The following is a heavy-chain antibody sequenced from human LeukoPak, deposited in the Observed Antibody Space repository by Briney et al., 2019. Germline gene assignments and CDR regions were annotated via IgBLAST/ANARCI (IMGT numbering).Heavy chain of an antibody. Sequence: GASVKVSCKASGYPFTSFQINWVRQATGQGLEWMGWMNPNRGNTGYAQQFQGRVTMTRNTSISTAYMELSSLRSEDTAEYYCATSVDYGGNSDPFDYWGQGTLVTVSS. V-gene: IGHV1-8*01. CDR1: GYPFTSFQ. J-gene: IGHJ4*02. CDR3: ATSVDYGGNSDPFDY. CDR2: MNPNRGNT. D-gene: IGHD4-23*01.